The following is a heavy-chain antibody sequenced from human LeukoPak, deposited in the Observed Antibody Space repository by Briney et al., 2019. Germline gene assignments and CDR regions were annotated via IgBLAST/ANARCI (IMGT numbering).Heavy chain of an antibody. V-gene: IGHV4-31*03. D-gene: IGHD3-3*01. CDR2: IYYSGST. Sequence: SQTLSLTCTVSGGSISSGGYYWSWIRQHPGKGLEWIGYIYYSGSTYYNPSLKSRVTISVDTSKNQSSLKLSSVTAADTAVYYCARDSNFTIDYWGQGTLVTVSS. CDR3: ARDSNFTIDY. CDR1: GGSISSGGYY. J-gene: IGHJ4*02.